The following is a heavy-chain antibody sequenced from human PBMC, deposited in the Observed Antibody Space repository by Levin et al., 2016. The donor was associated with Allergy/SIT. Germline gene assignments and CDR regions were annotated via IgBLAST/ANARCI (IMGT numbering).Heavy chain of an antibody. CDR2: IWYDGSNK. J-gene: IGHJ6*02. Sequence: LSLTCAASGFTFSSYGMHWVRQAPGKGLEWVAVIWYDGSNKYYADSVKGRFTISRDNSKNTLYLQMNSLRAEDTAVYYCARDWGIAAARGPNYYYYGMDVWGQGTTVTVSS. D-gene: IGHD6-13*01. CDR1: GFTFSSYG. CDR3: ARDWGIAAARGPNYYYYGMDV. V-gene: IGHV3-33*01.